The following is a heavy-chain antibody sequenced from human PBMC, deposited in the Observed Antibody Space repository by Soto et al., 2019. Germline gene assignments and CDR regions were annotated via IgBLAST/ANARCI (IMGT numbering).Heavy chain of an antibody. Sequence: GGSLRLSCAASGVTFSNYAMSWVRQAPGKGLEWVSSISGSGGDTYYPDSVKGRFTISRDNAKNSLYLQMNSLRAEDTAVYYCARSWSFFTKPFDYWGQGTLVTVSS. CDR1: GVTFSNYA. CDR2: ISGSGGDT. CDR3: ARSWSFFTKPFDY. D-gene: IGHD6-13*01. V-gene: IGHV3-23*01. J-gene: IGHJ4*02.